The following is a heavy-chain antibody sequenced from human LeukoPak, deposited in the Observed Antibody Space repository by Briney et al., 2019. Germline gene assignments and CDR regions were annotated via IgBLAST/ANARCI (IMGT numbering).Heavy chain of an antibody. D-gene: IGHD2-15*01. V-gene: IGHV3-21*01. Sequence: MSGGSLRLSCAVSGFTFSSYSMNWVRQAPGKGLEWVSSISSSSSYIYYADSVKGRFTISRDNAKNSMYLQMNSLRAEDTAVYYCARGPVVAATQFDYWGQGTLVTVSS. CDR2: ISSSSSYI. CDR1: GFTFSSYS. J-gene: IGHJ4*02. CDR3: ARGPVVAATQFDY.